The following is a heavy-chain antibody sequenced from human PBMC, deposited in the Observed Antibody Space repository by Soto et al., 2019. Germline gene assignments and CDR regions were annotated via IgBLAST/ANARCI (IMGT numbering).Heavy chain of an antibody. CDR2: ISGSGGST. CDR3: AKHRAGFGSGSDTYYFDV. V-gene: IGHV3-23*01. D-gene: IGHD3-10*01. J-gene: IGHJ4*02. CDR1: GVTFSTYA. Sequence: EVRLLESGGDLVQPGGSLRLSCIASGVTFSTYAMSWVRQAPGKGLEWVSAISGSGGSTYYADSVKGRFTISRDNSKNTLYLQMNSLRAEDTAVYYCAKHRAGFGSGSDTYYFDVWGQGTLVTVSS.